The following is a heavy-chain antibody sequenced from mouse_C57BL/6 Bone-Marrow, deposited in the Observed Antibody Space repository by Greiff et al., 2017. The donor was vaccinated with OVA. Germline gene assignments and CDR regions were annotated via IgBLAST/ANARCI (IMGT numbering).Heavy chain of an antibody. CDR3: ARDDYSNSYYFDY. Sequence: EVQGVESGGGLVKPGGSLKLSCAASGFTFSSYAMSWVRQTPEKRLEWVATISDGGSYTNYPDNVKGRFTISRDNAKNNLYLQMSHLESEDTAMYYCARDDYSNSYYFDYWGQGTTLTGSS. CDR1: GFTFSSYA. D-gene: IGHD2-5*01. V-gene: IGHV5-4*01. J-gene: IGHJ2*01. CDR2: ISDGGSYT.